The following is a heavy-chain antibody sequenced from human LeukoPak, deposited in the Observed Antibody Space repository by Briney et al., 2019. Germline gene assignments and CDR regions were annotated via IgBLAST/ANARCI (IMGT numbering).Heavy chain of an antibody. CDR1: GHSFTSYW. J-gene: IGHJ4*02. Sequence: GESLKISCKDSGHSFTSYWIGWVRQMPGKGLEWMGIIYPSDSDTRYSPSFQGQVTISADKSISTAYLQWSSLKASDTAMYYCARAKAYSSSRYYFDYWGQGTLVTVSS. CDR3: ARAKAYSSSRYYFDY. CDR2: IYPSDSDT. V-gene: IGHV5-51*01. D-gene: IGHD6-13*01.